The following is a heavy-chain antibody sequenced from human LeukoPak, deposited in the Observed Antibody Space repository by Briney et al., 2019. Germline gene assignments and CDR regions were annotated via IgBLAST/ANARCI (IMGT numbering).Heavy chain of an antibody. J-gene: IGHJ4*02. Sequence: GGSLRLSCAASGFTFSSYAMSWVRQAPGKGLEWVSAISGSGGSTYYADSVKGRFTISRDNSKNTLYLQMNSLRAEDTAVYYCARDHQEIVATTTSYDYWGQGTLVTVSS. CDR2: ISGSGGST. D-gene: IGHD5-12*01. CDR3: ARDHQEIVATTTSYDY. V-gene: IGHV3-23*01. CDR1: GFTFSSYA.